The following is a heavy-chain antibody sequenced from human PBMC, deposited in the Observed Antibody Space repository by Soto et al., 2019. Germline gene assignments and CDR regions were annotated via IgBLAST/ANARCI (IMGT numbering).Heavy chain of an antibody. CDR1: GGSFSGYY. CDR2: INHSGST. V-gene: IGHV4-34*01. J-gene: IGHJ4*02. CDR3: ASRAIFGVVMADY. D-gene: IGHD3-3*01. Sequence: QVQLQQWGAGLLKPSETLSLTCAVYGGSFSGYYWSWIRQPPGKGLEWIGEINHSGSTNYNPSLKSRVTISVDTSKNQFSLKLSSVTAAATAVYYCASRAIFGVVMADYWGQGTLVTVSS.